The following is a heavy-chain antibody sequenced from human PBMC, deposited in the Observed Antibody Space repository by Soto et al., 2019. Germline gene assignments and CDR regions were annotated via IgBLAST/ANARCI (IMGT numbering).Heavy chain of an antibody. CDR3: ARAGGGYDSNWFDP. CDR2: IYYSGST. CDR1: GGSISSGDYY. Sequence: TLSLTCTVSGGSISSGDYYWSWIRQPPGKGLEWIGYIYYSGSTYYNPSLKSRVTISVDTSKNQFSLKLSSVTAADTAVYYCARAGGGYDSNWFDPWGQGTLVTVSS. V-gene: IGHV4-30-4*01. D-gene: IGHD5-12*01. J-gene: IGHJ5*02.